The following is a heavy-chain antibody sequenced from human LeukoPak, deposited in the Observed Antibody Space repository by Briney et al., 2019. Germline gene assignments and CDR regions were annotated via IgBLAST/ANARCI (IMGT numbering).Heavy chain of an antibody. J-gene: IGHJ4*02. D-gene: IGHD3-22*01. CDR3: ATTNDGGGYQWGDFFDF. V-gene: IGHV1-69*04. Sequence: SVRVSCKASGGTSNSHAISWVRQAPGQGLEWMRRIIPNLGTTNRAQNFQDRVTLTADKSTNTAYMELTSLTSDDTAVYYCATTNDGGGYQWGDFFDFWGQGTLVTVSS. CDR2: IIPNLGTT. CDR1: GGTSNSHA.